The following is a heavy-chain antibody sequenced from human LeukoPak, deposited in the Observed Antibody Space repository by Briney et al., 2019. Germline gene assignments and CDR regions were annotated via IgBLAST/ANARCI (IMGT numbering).Heavy chain of an antibody. D-gene: IGHD3/OR15-3a*01. Sequence: SQTLSLTCTVSGGSISSGGYFWSWIRQHPGKGLEWIGYIYYSGSTYYNPSLKSRVTISVDTSKNQFSLKLSSVTAADTAVYYCARGSGLYGWFDPWGQETLVTVSS. CDR2: IYYSGST. V-gene: IGHV4-31*03. CDR1: GGSISSGGYF. CDR3: ARGSGLYGWFDP. J-gene: IGHJ5*02.